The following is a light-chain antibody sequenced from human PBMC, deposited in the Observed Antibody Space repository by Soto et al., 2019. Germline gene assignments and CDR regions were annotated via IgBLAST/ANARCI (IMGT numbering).Light chain of an antibody. V-gene: IGLV2-11*01. J-gene: IGLJ1*01. CDR2: DVS. Sequence: QSALTQPRSVSGSPGQSVTISCTGTSSDVGGYNYVSWYQQHPGKAPKLMISDVSKRPSGVPDRFVGSKSGNTASLNISGLQAEGEADYYCYSYAGSYTFYVFGTGTKLTVL. CDR3: YSYAGSYTFYV. CDR1: SSDVGGYNY.